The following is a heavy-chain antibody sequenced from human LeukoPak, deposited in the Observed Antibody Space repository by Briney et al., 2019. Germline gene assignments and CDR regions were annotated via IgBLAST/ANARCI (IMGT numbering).Heavy chain of an antibody. V-gene: IGHV4-39*01. Sequence: PSETLSLTCTVSGASISTNSYYWGWIRQPPGKGLEWIGNIYYTGSTYYNPSLKSRITISVDTSKNQFSLKLSSVTAADTAVYYCARNRVFGDGDAFDIWGQGTMVTASS. CDR2: IYYTGST. D-gene: IGHD3-10*02. CDR1: GASISTNSYY. CDR3: ARNRVFGDGDAFDI. J-gene: IGHJ3*02.